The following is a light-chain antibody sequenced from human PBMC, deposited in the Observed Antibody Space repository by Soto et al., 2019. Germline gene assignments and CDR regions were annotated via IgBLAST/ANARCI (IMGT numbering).Light chain of an antibody. J-gene: IGLJ3*02. Sequence: QSVLTQPPSVSAAPGQRVTISCSGSSSNIGNNQNHVSWYQQLPGTAPKLLIYDNDKRPSGIPDRFSGSESGTSATLGITGLQTGDEANYYCGTWDDSLYAWVFGGGTQLTVL. CDR3: GTWDDSLYAWV. V-gene: IGLV1-51*01. CDR2: DND. CDR1: SSNIGNNQNH.